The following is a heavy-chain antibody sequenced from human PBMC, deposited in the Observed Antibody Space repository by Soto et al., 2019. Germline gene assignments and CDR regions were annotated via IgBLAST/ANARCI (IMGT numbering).Heavy chain of an antibody. V-gene: IGHV2-5*01. CDR2: VYGNDDK. J-gene: IGHJ4*02. D-gene: IGHD1-1*01. Sequence: SGPTLVNPTQTLTLTCTFSGFSLTTSAVAVGWIRQPPGKALEWLAIVYGNDDKYYSPSLKSRLSITKDNSKNQVVLTLTNMDPVDTATYSCVRRYDPFYFDYWGQGTLVTVS. CDR1: GFSLTTSAVA. CDR3: VRRYDPFYFDY.